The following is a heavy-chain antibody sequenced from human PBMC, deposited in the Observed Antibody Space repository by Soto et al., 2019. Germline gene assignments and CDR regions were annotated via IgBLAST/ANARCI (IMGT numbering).Heavy chain of an antibody. D-gene: IGHD2-2*01. J-gene: IGHJ4*02. CDR3: ASRGYCSSTSCLLY. V-gene: IGHV4-34*01. CDR1: GGSFSGYY. Sequence: PSETLSLTCAVYGGSFSGYYWSWIRQPPGKGLEWIGEINHSGSTNYNPSLKSRVTISVDTSKNQFSLKLSSVTAADTAVYYCASRGYCSSTSCLLYWGQGTLVTVSS. CDR2: INHSGST.